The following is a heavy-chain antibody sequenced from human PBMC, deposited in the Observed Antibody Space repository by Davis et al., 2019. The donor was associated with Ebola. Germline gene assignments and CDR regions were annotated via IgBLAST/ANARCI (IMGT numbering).Heavy chain of an antibody. CDR1: GYTFTSYD. Sequence: ASVKVSCKASGYTFTSYDINWVRQAPGQGLEWMGWMNPNSGNTGYAQKFQGRVTMTRNTSISTAYMELSSLRSEDTAVYYCAREGTTVTTMNYDYYGMDVWGQGTTVTVSS. V-gene: IGHV1-8*01. J-gene: IGHJ6*02. CDR3: AREGTTVTTMNYDYYGMDV. CDR2: MNPNSGNT. D-gene: IGHD4-17*01.